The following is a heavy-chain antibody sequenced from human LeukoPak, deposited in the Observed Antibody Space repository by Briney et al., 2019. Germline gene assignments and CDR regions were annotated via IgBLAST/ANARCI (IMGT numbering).Heavy chain of an antibody. J-gene: IGHJ4*02. Sequence: PSETLSLTCTVSGASVSSGQSYWSWIRQPAGKGLEWIGRIYSSGGTSYNPSLKSRVIISVDTSKNQFSLYLSSVTAADTAVYYCAKGEWLTNYFDSWGQGSLVTVSS. CDR1: GASVSSGQSY. CDR3: AKGEWLTNYFDS. V-gene: IGHV4-61*02. D-gene: IGHD3-3*01. CDR2: IYSSGGT.